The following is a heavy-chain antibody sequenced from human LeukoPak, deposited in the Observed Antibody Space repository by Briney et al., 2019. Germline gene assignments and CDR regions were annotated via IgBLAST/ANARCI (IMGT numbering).Heavy chain of an antibody. Sequence: ASVKVSCKASGYTFTSYAMHWVRQAPGQRLEWMGWINAGNGNTKYSQKFQGRVTITRDTSASTAYMELSSLRSEDTAVYYCARAIRYYDFWSGYYSYVGGSHWFDPWGQGTLVTVSS. J-gene: IGHJ5*02. D-gene: IGHD3-3*01. CDR1: GYTFTSYA. CDR3: ARAIRYYDFWSGYYSYVGGSHWFDP. V-gene: IGHV1-3*01. CDR2: INAGNGNT.